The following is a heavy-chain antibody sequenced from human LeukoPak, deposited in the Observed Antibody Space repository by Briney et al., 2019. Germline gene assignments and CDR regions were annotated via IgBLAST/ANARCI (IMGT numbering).Heavy chain of an antibody. CDR1: GGSISSGGYY. CDR2: IYYSGST. CDR3: AREGSTAVGV. V-gene: IGHV4-31*03. Sequence: SQTLSLTCTVSGGSISSGGYYWRWIRQHPGKGLEWIGYIYYSGSTYYNPSLKSRVTISVDTSKNQFSLKLSSVTAADTAVYYCAREGSTAVGVWGQGTTVTVSS. D-gene: IGHD2-15*01. J-gene: IGHJ6*02.